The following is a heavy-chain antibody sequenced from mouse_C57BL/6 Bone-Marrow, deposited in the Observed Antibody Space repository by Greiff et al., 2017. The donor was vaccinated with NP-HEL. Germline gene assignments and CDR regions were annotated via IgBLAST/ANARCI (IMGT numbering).Heavy chain of an antibody. CDR3: ASWLLDAMDY. D-gene: IGHD2-3*01. Sequence: EVKLMESGPGLVKPSQSLSLTCSVTGYSITSGYYWNWIRQFPGNKLEWMGYISYDGSNNYNPSLKNRISITRDTSKNQFFLKLNSVTTEDTATYYCASWLLDAMDYWGQGTSVTVSS. CDR1: GYSITSGYY. J-gene: IGHJ4*01. CDR2: ISYDGSN. V-gene: IGHV3-6*01.